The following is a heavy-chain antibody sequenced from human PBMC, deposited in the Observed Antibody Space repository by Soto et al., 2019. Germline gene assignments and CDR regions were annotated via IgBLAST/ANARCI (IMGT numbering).Heavy chain of an antibody. Sequence: PGGSLRLSCAASGFTFSSYGMHWVRQAPGKGLEWVAVISYDGSNKYYADSVKGRFTISRDNSKNTLYLQMNSLRAEDTAVYYCAKNYYGSGSPALYYGMDVWGQGTTVTVSS. J-gene: IGHJ6*02. CDR3: AKNYYGSGSPALYYGMDV. CDR2: ISYDGSNK. D-gene: IGHD3-10*01. V-gene: IGHV3-30*18. CDR1: GFTFSSYG.